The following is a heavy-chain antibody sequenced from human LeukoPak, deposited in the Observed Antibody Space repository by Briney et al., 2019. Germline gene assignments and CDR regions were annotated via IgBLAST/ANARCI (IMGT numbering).Heavy chain of an antibody. Sequence: ASVKVSCKACGYTFTSYYMHWVRQAPGQGLEWMGMINPSDGTTSYAQKFQGRVTVTRDTSTSTVYMELSSLRSEDTAAYYCARGVRWESDYWGQGALVTVSS. V-gene: IGHV1-46*01. CDR3: ARGVRWESDY. CDR2: INPSDGTT. CDR1: GYTFTSYY. D-gene: IGHD1-26*01. J-gene: IGHJ4*02.